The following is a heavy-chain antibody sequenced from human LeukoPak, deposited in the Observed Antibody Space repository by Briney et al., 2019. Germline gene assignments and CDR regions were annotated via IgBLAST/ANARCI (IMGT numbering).Heavy chain of an antibody. J-gene: IGHJ6*03. D-gene: IGHD3-9*01. V-gene: IGHV1-69*05. CDR3: ARVGDFDWLPYYYYMDV. CDR1: GGTFSSYA. CDR2: IIPIFGTA. Sequence: SVKVSCKASGGTFSSYAISWVRQAPGQGLEWMGGIIPIFGTANYAQKFQGRVTITTDESTSTAYMELSSLRSEDTAVYYCARVGDFDWLPYYYYMDVWGKGTTVTVSS.